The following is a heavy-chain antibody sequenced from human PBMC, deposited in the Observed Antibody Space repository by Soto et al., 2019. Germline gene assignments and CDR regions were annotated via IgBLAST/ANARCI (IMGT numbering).Heavy chain of an antibody. J-gene: IGHJ3*02. Sequence: SETLSLTCAVYGGSFSGYYWSWIRQPPGKGLEWIGEINHSGSTNYNPSLKSRVTISVDTSKNQFSLKLSSVTAADTAVYYCARDSYDSSGYYLTDAFDIWGQGTMVTVSS. D-gene: IGHD3-22*01. CDR3: ARDSYDSSGYYLTDAFDI. CDR2: INHSGST. V-gene: IGHV4-34*01. CDR1: GGSFSGYY.